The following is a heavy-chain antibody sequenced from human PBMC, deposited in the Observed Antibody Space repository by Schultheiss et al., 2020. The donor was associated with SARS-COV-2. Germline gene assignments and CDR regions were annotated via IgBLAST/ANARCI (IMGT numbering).Heavy chain of an antibody. J-gene: IGHJ4*02. V-gene: IGHV4-31*03. CDR2: IYYSGST. CDR3: ARAHSVVVAATHFDY. CDR1: GGSISSGDYY. D-gene: IGHD2-15*01. Sequence: SQTLSLTCTVSGGSISSGDYYWSWIRQHPGKGLEWIGYIYYSGSTYYNPSLKSRVTISVDTSKNQFSLKLSSVTAADTAVYYCARAHSVVVAATHFDYWGQGTLVTVSS.